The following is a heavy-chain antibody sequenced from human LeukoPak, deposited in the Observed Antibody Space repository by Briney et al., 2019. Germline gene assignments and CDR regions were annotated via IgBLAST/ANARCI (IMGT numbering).Heavy chain of an antibody. CDR2: IYYSGST. CDR1: DGSISSYY. V-gene: IGHV4-59*01. Sequence: PSETLSLTCTVSDGSISSYYWSWIRQPPGKGLEWIGYIYYSGSTNYNPSLKSRVTISVDTSKNQFSLKLSSVTAADTAVYYCARVEYSSSWSWFDPWGQGTLVTVSS. D-gene: IGHD6-13*01. CDR3: ARVEYSSSWSWFDP. J-gene: IGHJ5*02.